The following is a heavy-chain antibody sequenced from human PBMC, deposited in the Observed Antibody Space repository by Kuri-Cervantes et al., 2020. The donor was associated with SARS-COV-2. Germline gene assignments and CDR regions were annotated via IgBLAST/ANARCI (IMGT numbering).Heavy chain of an antibody. J-gene: IGHJ4*02. V-gene: IGHV4-59*01. Sequence: GSLRLSCTVSGGSISSYYWSWIRQPPGKGLEYIGYIYYSGSTNYNPSLKGRVTISVDTSRNQLSLKLSSVTAADTAVYYCALRIVATIGFDYWGQGTLVTVSS. CDR3: ALRIVATIGFDY. D-gene: IGHD5-12*01. CDR2: IYYSGST. CDR1: GGSISSYY.